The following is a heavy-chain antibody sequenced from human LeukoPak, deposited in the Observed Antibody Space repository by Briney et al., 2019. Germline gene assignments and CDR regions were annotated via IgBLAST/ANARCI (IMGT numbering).Heavy chain of an antibody. D-gene: IGHD2-15*01. J-gene: IGHJ4*01. CDR1: GYTFTSYD. Sequence: ASVKVSCKASGYTFTSYDINWVRQATGQGLEWMGWMNPNSGNTGYAQKFQGRVTITRNTSISTAYMELSSLRSEDTAVYYCARGQVVATPHFDYWGQGTLVTVSS. V-gene: IGHV1-8*03. CDR2: MNPNSGNT. CDR3: ARGQVVATPHFDY.